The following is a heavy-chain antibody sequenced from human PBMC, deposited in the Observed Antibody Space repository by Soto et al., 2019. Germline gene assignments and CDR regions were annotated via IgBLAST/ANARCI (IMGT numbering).Heavy chain of an antibody. CDR2: LGGGNDV. V-gene: IGHV3-23*01. D-gene: IGHD3-3*02. J-gene: IGHJ3*02. Sequence: VQLLESGGGLVQPGGSLRPPCEASGLTFGNYAMSWARQAPGEGPEWVSTLGGGNDVFYANSVKGRFTISRDDSRNTLYLRMDNLRVEDTAIYFCAKDSVSHNGIYDAFDIWGQGTVVTVSS. CDR3: AKDSVSHNGIYDAFDI. CDR1: GLTFGNYA.